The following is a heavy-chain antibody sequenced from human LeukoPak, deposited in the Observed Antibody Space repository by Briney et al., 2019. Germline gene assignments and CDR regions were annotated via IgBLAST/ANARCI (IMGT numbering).Heavy chain of an antibody. J-gene: IGHJ4*02. V-gene: IGHV3-48*03. D-gene: IGHD2-8*01. CDR3: ARDIVNGPFVTSLES. Sequence: GGSLRLSCAASGFSLTTYPMNWIRQVPGKGLEWVSHVSSDGNTEYYADSVRVRFTMSRDNAKNSLDLHMNSLRTEDTAVYYCARDIVNGPFVTSLESWGQGALVTVSS. CDR1: GFSLTTYP. CDR2: VSSDGNTE.